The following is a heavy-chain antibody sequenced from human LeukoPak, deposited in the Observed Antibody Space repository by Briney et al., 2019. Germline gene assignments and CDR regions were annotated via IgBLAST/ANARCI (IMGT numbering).Heavy chain of an antibody. CDR2: INHSGST. CDR1: GGSFSGYY. J-gene: IGHJ3*02. Sequence: SETLSLTCAVYGGSFSGYYWSWIRQPPGKGLEWIGEINHSGSTNYNPSLKSRVTISVDTSKNQFSLKLSSVIAADTAVYYCARDPKDAFDIWGQGTMVTVSS. CDR3: ARDPKDAFDI. V-gene: IGHV4-34*01.